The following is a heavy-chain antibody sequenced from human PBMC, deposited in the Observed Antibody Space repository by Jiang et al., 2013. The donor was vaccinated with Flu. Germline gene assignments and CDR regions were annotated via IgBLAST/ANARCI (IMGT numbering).Heavy chain of an antibody. D-gene: IGHD4/OR15-4a*01. J-gene: IGHJ3*02. Sequence: SQTLSLTCAISGDSVSSNNAAWNWIRQSPSRGLEWLGRTYYRSKWYYDYAVSVKSRITINPDTSKNQFPLQLNSVTPEDAAVYYCTRDAPLSRGAPGASDIWGQGTMVTVSS. CDR3: TRDAPLSRGAPGASDI. CDR2: TYYRSKWYY. V-gene: IGHV6-1*01. CDR1: GDSVSSNNAA.